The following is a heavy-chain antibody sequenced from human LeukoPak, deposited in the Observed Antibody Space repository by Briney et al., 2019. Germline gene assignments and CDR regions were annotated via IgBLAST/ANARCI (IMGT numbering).Heavy chain of an antibody. D-gene: IGHD7-27*01. CDR3: AIQPWGSGNNWYFDL. Sequence: ASVKVSCKASGYTFTAYYIHWVRQAPGQGLEWMGWISPNSGGTDYAQKFQGRDTMTRDTSISTAYVELSSLTSDDTAVYYCAIQPWGSGNNWYFDLWGRGTLVTVSS. J-gene: IGHJ2*01. V-gene: IGHV1-2*02. CDR1: GYTFTAYY. CDR2: ISPNSGGT.